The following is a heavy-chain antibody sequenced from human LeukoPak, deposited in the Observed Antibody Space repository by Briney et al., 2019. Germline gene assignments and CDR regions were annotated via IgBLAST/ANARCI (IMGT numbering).Heavy chain of an antibody. CDR1: GFTFSNTA. J-gene: IGHJ4*02. CDR3: ARLPSQGVDY. CDR2: ISSSSSYI. V-gene: IGHV3-21*01. D-gene: IGHD2-2*01. Sequence: PGGSLRLSCAASGFTFSNTAMSWVRQAPGKGLEWVSSISSSSSYIYYADSVKGRFTISRDNAKNSLYLQMNSLRAEDTAVYYCARLPSQGVDYWGQGTLVTVSS.